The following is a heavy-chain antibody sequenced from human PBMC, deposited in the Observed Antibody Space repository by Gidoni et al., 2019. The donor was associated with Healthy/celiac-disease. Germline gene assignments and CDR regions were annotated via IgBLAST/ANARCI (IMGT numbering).Heavy chain of an antibody. CDR3: TTGVGGIKGVWAGVYAIPSTRYYYYYGMDV. J-gene: IGHJ6*02. V-gene: IGHV3-15*01. CDR1: GFTFSNAW. D-gene: IGHD2-8*01. Sequence: GESGGGLVKPGGSLRLSCAASGFTFSNAWMSWVRQAPGKGLEWVGRIKSKTDGGTTDYAAPVKGRFTISRDDSKNTLYLQMNSLKTEDTAVYYCTTGVGGIKGVWAGVYAIPSTRYYYYYGMDVWGQGTTVTVSS. CDR2: IKSKTDGGTT.